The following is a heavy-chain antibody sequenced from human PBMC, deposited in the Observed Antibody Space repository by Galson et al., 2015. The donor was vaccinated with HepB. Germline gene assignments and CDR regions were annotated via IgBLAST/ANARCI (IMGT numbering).Heavy chain of an antibody. D-gene: IGHD3-9*01. J-gene: IGHJ4*02. V-gene: IGHV3-30*02. CDR3: AKDKRGVYYDILTGDYYFDY. CDR2: IRYDGSNK. Sequence: SLRLSCAASGFTFSSYGMHWVRQAPGKGLEWVAFIRYDGSNKYYADSVKGRFTISRDNSKNTLYLQMNSLRAEDTAVYYCAKDKRGVYYDILTGDYYFDYWGQGTLVTVSS. CDR1: GFTFSSYG.